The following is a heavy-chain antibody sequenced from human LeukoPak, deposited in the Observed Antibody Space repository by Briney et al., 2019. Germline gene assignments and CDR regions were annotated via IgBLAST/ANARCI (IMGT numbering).Heavy chain of an antibody. Sequence: PGRSLRLSCAASGFTFSSNAMHWVRQTPGKGLEWVAVISYDGNTKYYADSVKGRFTISRDNSENMLYLQVNSLRADDTALYYCARDFLPGAPDFFDYWGQGTLVTVSS. CDR3: ARDFLPGAPDFFDY. CDR1: GFTFSSNA. J-gene: IGHJ4*02. CDR2: ISYDGNTK. D-gene: IGHD2-8*02. V-gene: IGHV3-30-3*01.